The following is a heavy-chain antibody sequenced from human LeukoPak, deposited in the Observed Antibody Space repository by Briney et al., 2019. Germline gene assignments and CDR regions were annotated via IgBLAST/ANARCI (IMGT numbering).Heavy chain of an antibody. V-gene: IGHV4-61*01. D-gene: IGHD4-17*01. CDR1: GGSVGSGSFY. CDR2: IYYSGST. CDR3: ARETRWSDYLAVGMDV. J-gene: IGHJ6*02. Sequence: PSETLSLTCTVSGGSVGSGSFYWSWIRQPPGKGLQWIGYIYYSGSTNYNPSLKSRVTISVDTSKNQFSLKLSSVTAADTAVYYCARETRWSDYLAVGMDVWGQGTTVTVSS.